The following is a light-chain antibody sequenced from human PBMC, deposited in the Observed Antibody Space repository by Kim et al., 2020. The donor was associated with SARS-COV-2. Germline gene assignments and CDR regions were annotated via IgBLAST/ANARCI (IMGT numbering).Light chain of an antibody. CDR2: QDS. CDR3: QAWDSSNVV. Sequence: SESPGQTASITCSGDKLGDKYACWYQQKPGQSPVLVIYQDSKRPSGIPERFSGSNSGNTATLTISGTQAMDEADYYCQAWDSSNVVFGGGTQLTVL. CDR1: KLGDKY. J-gene: IGLJ2*01. V-gene: IGLV3-1*01.